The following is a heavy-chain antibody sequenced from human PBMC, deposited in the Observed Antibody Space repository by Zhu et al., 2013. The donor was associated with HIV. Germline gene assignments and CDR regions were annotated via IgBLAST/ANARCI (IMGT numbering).Heavy chain of an antibody. D-gene: IGHD3-22*01. CDR1: GGTLSNYA. Sequence: VQLVQSGAEVKKPGSSLKVSCKASGGTLSNYAINWVRLAPGQGLEWMGGIIPAFGVVNYAQRFQGRITISANKETSTDFLDLRSLTSGDTAIYYCARREKAYDNSGLFDYWGQGTLVTVSS. J-gene: IGHJ4*02. V-gene: IGHV1-69*10. CDR2: IIPAFGVV. CDR3: ARREKAYDNSGLFDY.